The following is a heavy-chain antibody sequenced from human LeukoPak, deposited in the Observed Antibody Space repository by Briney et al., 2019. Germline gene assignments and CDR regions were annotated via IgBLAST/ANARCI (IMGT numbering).Heavy chain of an antibody. V-gene: IGHV4-34*01. Sequence: SETLSLTCAVYGGSFSGYYWSWIRQPPGKGLEWIGEINHSGSTNYNPSLKSRVTISVDTSKNQFSLKLSSVTAADTAVYYCARGRLTIDYWGQGTLVTVSS. CDR1: GGSFSGYY. J-gene: IGHJ4*02. CDR3: ARGRLTIDY. D-gene: IGHD6-19*01. CDR2: INHSGST.